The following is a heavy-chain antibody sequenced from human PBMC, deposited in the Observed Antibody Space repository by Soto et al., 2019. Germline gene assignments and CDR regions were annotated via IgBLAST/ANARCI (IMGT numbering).Heavy chain of an antibody. D-gene: IGHD6-25*01. CDR3: ARDRSDSSRADSFDI. Sequence: GGSLRFSCAVSGFSVSNTYMSWVRQAPGKGLEWISVIYRGRATYYADSVKGRFTISRDDSRNTVYLQMNSLTTEDTAVYFCARDRSDSSRADSFDIWGQGTMVTVSS. CDR2: IYRGRAT. CDR1: GFSVSNTY. J-gene: IGHJ3*02. V-gene: IGHV3-53*01.